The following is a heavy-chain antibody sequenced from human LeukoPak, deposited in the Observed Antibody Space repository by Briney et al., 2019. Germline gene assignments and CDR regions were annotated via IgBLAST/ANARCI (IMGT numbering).Heavy chain of an antibody. CDR3: ARSERGYSYSWYDY. Sequence: SETLSLTCTVSGGSISSYFWTWLRQPPGKGREWIGYIYYSRSSNYSPSLKSRVTMSVDSSKNQFSLKLTSMTPADTAVYYCARSERGYSYSWYDYWGQGTLVTVSS. CDR1: GGSISSYF. CDR2: IYYSRSS. J-gene: IGHJ4*02. D-gene: IGHD5-18*01. V-gene: IGHV4-59*01.